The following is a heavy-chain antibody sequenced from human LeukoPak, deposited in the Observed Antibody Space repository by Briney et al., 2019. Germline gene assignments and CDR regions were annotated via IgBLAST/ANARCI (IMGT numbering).Heavy chain of an antibody. CDR2: IYHSGST. V-gene: IGHV4-4*02. Sequence: SGTLSLTCAVSGGSISSSNWWSWVRQPPGKGLEWIGEIYHSGSTNYNPSLKSRVTISVDKSKNQFSLKLSSVAAADTAVYYCARDTRTPNYYGSGSPPWGYWGQGTLVTVSS. CDR3: ARDTRTPNYYGSGSPPWGY. J-gene: IGHJ4*02. D-gene: IGHD3-10*01. CDR1: GGSISSSNW.